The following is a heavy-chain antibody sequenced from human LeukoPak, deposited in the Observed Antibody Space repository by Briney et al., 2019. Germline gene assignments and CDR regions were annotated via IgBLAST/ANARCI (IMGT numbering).Heavy chain of an antibody. Sequence: GRSLRLSCAASGFTFSSYAMHWVRQAPGKGLEWVAVISYDGSNKYYAGSVKGRFTISRDNSKNTLYLQMNSLRAEDTAVYYCARGMTARGAFDYWGQGTLVTVSS. D-gene: IGHD2-21*02. CDR2: ISYDGSNK. J-gene: IGHJ4*02. V-gene: IGHV3-30-3*01. CDR1: GFTFSSYA. CDR3: ARGMTARGAFDY.